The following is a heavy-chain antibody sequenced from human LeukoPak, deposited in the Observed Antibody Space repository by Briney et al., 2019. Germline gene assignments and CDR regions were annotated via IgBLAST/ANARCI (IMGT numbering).Heavy chain of an antibody. CDR1: GFTFSSYW. CDR2: IKQDGSEK. CDR3: AKDQVRGYSYGIKDY. D-gene: IGHD5-18*01. V-gene: IGHV3-7*01. Sequence: GGSLRLSCAASGFTFSSYWMSWVRQAPGKGLEWVANIKQDGSEKYYVDSVKGRFTISRDNAKNSLYLQMNSLRAEDTAVYYCAKDQVRGYSYGIKDYWGQGTLVTVSS. J-gene: IGHJ4*02.